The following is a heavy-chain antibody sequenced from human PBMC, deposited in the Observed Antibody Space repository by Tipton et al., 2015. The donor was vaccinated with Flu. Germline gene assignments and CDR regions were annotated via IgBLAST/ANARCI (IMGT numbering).Heavy chain of an antibody. Sequence: TLSLTCSVSGASMKKSNHYWGWIRQPPGKGLEWIGSIYFSGTPYYSPSLESRVTISEDTSKNQFSLKLSSVTAADTAVYYCARGYCSGGSCSYWYFDLWGRGTLVTVSS. CDR1: GASMKKSNHY. D-gene: IGHD2-15*01. J-gene: IGHJ2*01. CDR3: ARGYCSGGSCSYWYFDL. V-gene: IGHV4-39*07. CDR2: IYFSGTP.